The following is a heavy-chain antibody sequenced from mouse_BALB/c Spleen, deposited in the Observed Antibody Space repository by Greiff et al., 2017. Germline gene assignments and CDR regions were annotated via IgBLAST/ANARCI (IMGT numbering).Heavy chain of an antibody. CDR1: GFNIKDTY. CDR3: ANDGYFNFDY. J-gene: IGHJ2*01. D-gene: IGHD2-3*01. V-gene: IGHV14-3*02. Sequence: IQLQQSGAELVKPGASVKLSCTASGFNIKDTYMHWVKQRPEQGLEWIGRIDPANGNTKYDPKFQGKATITADTSSNTAYLQLSSLTSEDTAVYYCANDGYFNFDYWGQGTTLTVSS. CDR2: IDPANGNT.